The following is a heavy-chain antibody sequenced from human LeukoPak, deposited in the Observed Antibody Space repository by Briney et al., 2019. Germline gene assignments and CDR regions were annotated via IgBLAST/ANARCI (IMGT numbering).Heavy chain of an antibody. CDR1: GYTFTSYA. CDR3: ARTYYDFWSGYSPFDY. Sequence: ASVKVSCKASGYTFTSYAMHWVRQAPGQRLEWMGWINAGNGNTKYSQKFQGRVTMTRDTSTSTVYMELSSLRSEDTAVYYCARTYYDFWSGYSPFDYWGQGTLVTVSS. CDR2: INAGNGNT. J-gene: IGHJ4*02. V-gene: IGHV1-3*01. D-gene: IGHD3-3*01.